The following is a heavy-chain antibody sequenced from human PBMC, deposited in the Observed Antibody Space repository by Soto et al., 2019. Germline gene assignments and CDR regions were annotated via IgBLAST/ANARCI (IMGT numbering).Heavy chain of an antibody. CDR1: GYTFTSYG. D-gene: IGHD3-3*01. V-gene: IGHV1-18*01. J-gene: IGHJ6*02. CDR3: ARGGKDTYYDFWSGYPYYGMDV. Sequence: ASVKVSCKASGYTFTSYGISWVRQAPGQGLEWMGWISAYNGNTNYAQKLQGRVTMTTDTSTSTAYMELRSLRSDDTAVYYCARGGKDTYYDFWSGYPYYGMDVWGQGTTVTVSS. CDR2: ISAYNGNT.